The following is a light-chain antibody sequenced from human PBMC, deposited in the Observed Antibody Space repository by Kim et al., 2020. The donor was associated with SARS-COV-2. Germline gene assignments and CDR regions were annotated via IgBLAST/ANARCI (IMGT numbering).Light chain of an antibody. Sequence: PVGTVTLTCGSSTEAGTSGHHPCWFRQKPGQAPRTLIYDTINKHSWTPARLSSSLLGGNAALTLSGALPEDEAEYYCLLYYNGYRIFGGGTQLTVL. CDR2: DTI. J-gene: IGLJ2*01. CDR1: TEAGTSGHH. CDR3: LLYYNGYRI. V-gene: IGLV7-46*01.